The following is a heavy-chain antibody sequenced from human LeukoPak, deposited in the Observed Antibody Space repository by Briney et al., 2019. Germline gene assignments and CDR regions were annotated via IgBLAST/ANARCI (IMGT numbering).Heavy chain of an antibody. D-gene: IGHD5-12*01. CDR1: GLTFSSYD. J-gene: IGHJ4*02. CDR3: VRGTGYSAYDYDFDY. Sequence: GWALRLSCAASGLTFSSYDMHWVRQPILKGLEWDSAMGTAGDTYYPGSVKGRFTISRENAKNSLYLQMNSLRAGDTAVYYCVRGTGYSAYDYDFDYWGQGTLVTVSS. CDR2: MGTAGDT. V-gene: IGHV3-13*04.